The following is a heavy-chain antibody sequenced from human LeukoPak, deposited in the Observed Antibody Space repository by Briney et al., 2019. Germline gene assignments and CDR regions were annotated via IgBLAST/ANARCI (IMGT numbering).Heavy chain of an antibody. Sequence: GGSLRLSCAASGFTFSRYGMHGVRQAPGKGLEGVAVISYDGSNKYYADSVKGRFTISRDNSKNTLYLQMNSLRAEDTAMYYCAKLGPTTMVTGYWGQGTLVTVSS. CDR1: GFTFSRYG. CDR2: ISYDGSNK. J-gene: IGHJ4*02. CDR3: AKLGPTTMVTGY. D-gene: IGHD5-18*01. V-gene: IGHV3-30*18.